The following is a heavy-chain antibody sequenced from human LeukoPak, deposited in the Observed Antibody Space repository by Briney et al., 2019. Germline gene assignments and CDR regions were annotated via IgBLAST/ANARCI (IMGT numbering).Heavy chain of an antibody. D-gene: IGHD5-24*01. Sequence: SVKVSCKASGYTFTSYYMHWVRQAPGQGLEWMGGIIPIFGTANYAQKFQGRVTITADESTSTAYMELSSLRSEDTAVYYCASGRDGYKNYWGQGTLVTVSS. CDR1: GYTFTSYY. J-gene: IGHJ4*02. V-gene: IGHV1-69*13. CDR2: IIPIFGTA. CDR3: ASGRDGYKNY.